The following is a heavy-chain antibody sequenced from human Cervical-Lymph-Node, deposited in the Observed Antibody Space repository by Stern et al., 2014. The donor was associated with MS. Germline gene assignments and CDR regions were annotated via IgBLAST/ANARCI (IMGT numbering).Heavy chain of an antibody. CDR2: ISSSRSTI. V-gene: IGHV3-48*02. CDR3: ARANYDFWSGNSSFQRYYYGMDV. D-gene: IGHD3-3*01. J-gene: IGHJ6*02. Sequence: EMQLVESGGGLVQPGGSLRLSCAASGFTFSSYSMNWVRQAPGKGLAWISYISSSRSTIYYADSVKGRFTISRDNAKNSLYLQMNSLRDEDTAVYYCARANYDFWSGNSSFQRYYYGMDVWGQGTTVTVSS. CDR1: GFTFSSYS.